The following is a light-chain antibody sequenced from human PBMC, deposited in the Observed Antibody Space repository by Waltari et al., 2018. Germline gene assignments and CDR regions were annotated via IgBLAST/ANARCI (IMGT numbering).Light chain of an antibody. CDR3: SSYTSSYTYV. V-gene: IGLV2-14*03. CDR1: SSDVGGYNY. J-gene: IGLJ1*01. Sequence: QSALTQPASVSGSPGQSITISCTGTSSDVGGYNYVSWYQQHPGKAPKFMIYDVSNRPSGVSNRFSGAKSGNTASLTISGLQAEDEADDYCSSYTSSYTYVFGTGTKVTVL. CDR2: DVS.